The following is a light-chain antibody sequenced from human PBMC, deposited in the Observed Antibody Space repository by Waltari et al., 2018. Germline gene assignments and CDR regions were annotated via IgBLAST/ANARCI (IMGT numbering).Light chain of an antibody. V-gene: IGKV4-1*01. CDR3: QQFYGTPPT. CDR2: WAS. Sequence: DIVMTQSPDSLAVSLGERATINCRSSQSVLYSSNNKNYLAWYQQKPGQPPKLLIYWASTRESGVPDRFSGSGSGTDFTLTISSLQAEDVAAYYCQQFYGTPPTFGQGTK. CDR1: QSVLYSSNNKNY. J-gene: IGKJ1*01.